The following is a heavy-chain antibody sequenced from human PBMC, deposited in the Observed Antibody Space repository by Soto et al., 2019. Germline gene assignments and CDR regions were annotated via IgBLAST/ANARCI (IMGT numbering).Heavy chain of an antibody. V-gene: IGHV1-8*01. Sequence: ASVKVSCKASGYTFTSYGINWVRQATGQGLEWMGWMNPNSGNTGYAQKFQGRVTMTRNTSISTAYMELSSLRSEDTAVYYCARLYYDFWSGMVYYYYGMDVWGQGTTVTVSS. CDR1: GYTFTSYG. CDR3: ARLYYDFWSGMVYYYYGMDV. CDR2: MNPNSGNT. D-gene: IGHD3-3*01. J-gene: IGHJ6*02.